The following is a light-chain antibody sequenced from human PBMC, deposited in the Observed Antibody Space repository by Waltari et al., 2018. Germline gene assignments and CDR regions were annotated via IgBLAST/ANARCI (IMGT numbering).Light chain of an antibody. Sequence: DIQMTQSPSSLSASVGDTVTVTCRASQTIRKYLNWYQQKPGETPKLLIFSGSTLQSGVPTRFSGSGSGTDFTLTITGLQPEDFATYFCQQTFNSPWTFGQGTKVEVK. J-gene: IGKJ1*01. CDR3: QQTFNSPWT. CDR2: SGS. V-gene: IGKV1-39*01. CDR1: QTIRKY.